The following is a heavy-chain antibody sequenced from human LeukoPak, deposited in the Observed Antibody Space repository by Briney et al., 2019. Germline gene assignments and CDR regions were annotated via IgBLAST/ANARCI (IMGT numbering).Heavy chain of an antibody. CDR2: IYYSGST. V-gene: IGHV4-39*07. Sequence: PSETLSLTCTVSGGSISSSSYYWGWIRQPPGKGLEWIGSIYYSGSTYYNPSLKSRVTISVDTSKNQFSLKLSSVTAADTAVYYCARDRGFMVRGSRRGYDDYYYYMDVWGKGTTVTISS. J-gene: IGHJ6*03. D-gene: IGHD3-10*01. CDR3: ARDRGFMVRGSRRGYDDYYYYMDV. CDR1: GGSISSSSYY.